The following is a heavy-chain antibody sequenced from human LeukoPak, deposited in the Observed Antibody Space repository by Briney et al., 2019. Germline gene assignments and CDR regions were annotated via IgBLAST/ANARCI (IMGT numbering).Heavy chain of an antibody. J-gene: IGHJ4*02. CDR3: ARGSPYQH. D-gene: IGHD2-2*01. CDR1: GGSISSSGYY. Sequence: SETLTLTCTVSGGSISSSGYYWGWIRQPPGKGLEWIGSIYYSGSTYYNPSLESRLTISVDTSKNQFSLKLSSVTAADTAVYYRARGSPYQHWGQGTLVTVSS. CDR2: IYYSGST. V-gene: IGHV4-39*01.